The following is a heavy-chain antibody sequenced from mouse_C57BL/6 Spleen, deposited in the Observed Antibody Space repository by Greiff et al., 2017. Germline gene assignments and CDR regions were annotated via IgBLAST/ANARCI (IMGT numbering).Heavy chain of an antibody. Sequence: EVHLVESGPGLVKPSQSLSLTCSVTGYSITSGYYWNWIRQFPGNKLEWMGYISYDGSNNYNPSLKNRISITRDTSKNQFFLKLNSVTTEDTATYYCARDRYFDVWGTGTTVTVSS. CDR1: GYSITSGYY. J-gene: IGHJ1*03. CDR3: ARDRYFDV. V-gene: IGHV3-6*01. CDR2: ISYDGSN.